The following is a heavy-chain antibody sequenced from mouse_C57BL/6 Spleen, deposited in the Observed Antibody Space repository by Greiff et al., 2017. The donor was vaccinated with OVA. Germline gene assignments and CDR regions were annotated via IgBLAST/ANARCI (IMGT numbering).Heavy chain of an antibody. CDR2: IYPGDGDT. V-gene: IGHV1-82*01. J-gene: IGHJ2*01. CDR1: GYAFSSSW. Sequence: VKLMESGPELVKPGASVKISCKASGYAFSSSWMNWVKQRPGKGLEWIGRIYPGDGDTNYNGKFKGKATLTADKSSSTAYMQLSSLTSEDSAVYFCARWEVVARYFDYWGQGTTLTVSS. CDR3: ARWEVVARYFDY. D-gene: IGHD1-1*01.